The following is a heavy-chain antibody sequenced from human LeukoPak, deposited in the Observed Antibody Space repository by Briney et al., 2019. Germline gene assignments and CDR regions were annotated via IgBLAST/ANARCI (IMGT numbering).Heavy chain of an antibody. V-gene: IGHV1-18*01. CDR3: ASMVEVQTN. Sequence: ASVKVSCKASGYTFTSYGISWVRQAPGQGLEWMGWISAYNGNTNYAQKFQGRVTMTRDTSISTAYMELSRLRSDDTAVYYCASMVEVQTNWGQGTLVTVSS. J-gene: IGHJ4*02. D-gene: IGHD3-10*01. CDR2: ISAYNGNT. CDR1: GYTFTSYG.